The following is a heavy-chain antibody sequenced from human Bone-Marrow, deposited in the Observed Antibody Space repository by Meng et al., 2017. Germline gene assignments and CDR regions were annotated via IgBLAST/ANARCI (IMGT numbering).Heavy chain of an antibody. J-gene: IGHJ2*01. CDR2: IYHSGST. Sequence: GSLRLSCAVSGGSISSSNWWSWVRQPPGKGLEWIGEIYHSGSTNYNPSLKSRVTISVDKSKNQFSLKLSSVTAADTAVYYCARDWGSGCCWYFDLWGRGTLVTVSS. CDR1: GGSISSSNW. V-gene: IGHV4-4*02. CDR3: ARDWGSGCCWYFDL. D-gene: IGHD7-27*01.